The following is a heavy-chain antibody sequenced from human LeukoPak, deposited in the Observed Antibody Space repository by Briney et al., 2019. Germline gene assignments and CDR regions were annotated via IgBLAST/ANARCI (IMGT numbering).Heavy chain of an antibody. CDR3: ARSRYIVVVPAAKITTNYYYYYGMDV. CDR1: GGSFSGYY. CDR2: INHSGST. V-gene: IGHV4-34*01. J-gene: IGHJ6*02. D-gene: IGHD2-2*01. Sequence: SETLSLTCAVYGGSFSGYYWSWIRQPPGKGLEWIGEINHSGSTNYNPSLKSRVTISVDTSKNQFSLKLSSVTAADTAVYYCARSRYIVVVPAAKITTNYYYYYGMDVWGQGTTVTVSS.